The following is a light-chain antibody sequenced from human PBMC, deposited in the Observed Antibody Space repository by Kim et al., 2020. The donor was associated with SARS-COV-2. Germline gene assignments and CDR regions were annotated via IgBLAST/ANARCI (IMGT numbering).Light chain of an antibody. CDR3: QTWGTGIRV. J-gene: IGLJ3*02. CDR1: SGHSSYA. V-gene: IGLV4-69*01. CDR2: LNSDGSH. Sequence: ASVKLTCTLSSGHSSYAIAWHQQQPEKGPRYLMKLNSDGSHSKGDGIPDRFSGSSSGAERYFTISSLQSEDEADYYCQTWGTGIRVFGGGTQLTVL.